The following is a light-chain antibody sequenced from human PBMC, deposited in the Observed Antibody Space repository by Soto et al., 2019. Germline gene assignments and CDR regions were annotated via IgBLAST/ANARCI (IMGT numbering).Light chain of an antibody. CDR2: WAS. Sequence: DIVMTQSPDSLAVSLGERATINCKSSQSVLYSSNNKNYLAWYQQKPGQSPKLLIYWASTRESGVPDRFSGSGSGTDFTLTISRLQAEDVAVYYCQQDYSTPYTFGQGTKLEIK. J-gene: IGKJ2*01. CDR1: QSVLYSSNNKNY. CDR3: QQDYSTPYT. V-gene: IGKV4-1*01.